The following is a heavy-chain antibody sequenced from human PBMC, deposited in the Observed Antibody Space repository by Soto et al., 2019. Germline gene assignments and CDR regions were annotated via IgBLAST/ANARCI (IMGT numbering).Heavy chain of an antibody. Sequence: SSETLSLTYTVSGGYIRSSGYYWGWIRQPPGKGLEWIGSIYYSGSTYYNPSLKSRVTISVDTSKNQFSLKLSSVTAADTAVYYCARHGGPWGQGTLVTVSS. J-gene: IGHJ5*02. V-gene: IGHV4-39*01. CDR1: GGYIRSSGYY. CDR3: ARHGGP. D-gene: IGHD3-16*01. CDR2: IYYSGST.